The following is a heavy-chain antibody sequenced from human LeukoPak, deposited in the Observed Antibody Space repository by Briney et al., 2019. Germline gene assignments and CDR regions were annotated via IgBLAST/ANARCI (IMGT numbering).Heavy chain of an antibody. Sequence: ASVKVSCKASGYTFTGYYMHWVRQAPGQGLEWMGWINPNSGGTNYAQKFQGRVTMTRDTSISTAYMELSRLRSDDTAVYYCARDLYNWNNLDSWGQGTLVTVSS. D-gene: IGHD1/OR15-1a*01. CDR1: GYTFTGYY. J-gene: IGHJ4*02. CDR3: ARDLYNWNNLDS. V-gene: IGHV1-2*02. CDR2: INPNSGGT.